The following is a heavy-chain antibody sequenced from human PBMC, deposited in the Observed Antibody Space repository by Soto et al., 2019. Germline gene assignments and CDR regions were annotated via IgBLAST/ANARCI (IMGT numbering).Heavy chain of an antibody. CDR3: ASLVAAPSSFSSYYYDMDV. CDR2: ISGSGTII. V-gene: IGHV3-48*03. CDR1: GFTFSSYE. Sequence: PGGSLRLSCAASGFTFSSYEMNRVRQAPGKGLEWLSYISGSGTIILYADSAKGRFTVSRDNAKNSLYLQMNSLRAEDTAVYYCASLVAAPSSFSSYYYDMDVWGQGTTVTVSS. J-gene: IGHJ6*02. D-gene: IGHD6-6*01.